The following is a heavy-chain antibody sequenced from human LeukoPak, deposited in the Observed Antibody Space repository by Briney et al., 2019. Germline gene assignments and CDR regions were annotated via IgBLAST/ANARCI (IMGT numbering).Heavy chain of an antibody. V-gene: IGHV1-69*06. Sequence: SVKVSCKASGGTFSSYAISWVRQAPGQGLEWMGGIIPIFGTANYAQKFQGRVTITADKSTSTAYMELSSLRSEDTAVYYCARERAAMVRGVMGGPYFDYWGQGTLVTVSS. J-gene: IGHJ4*02. CDR2: IIPIFGTA. D-gene: IGHD3-10*01. CDR1: GGTFSSYA. CDR3: ARERAAMVRGVMGGPYFDY.